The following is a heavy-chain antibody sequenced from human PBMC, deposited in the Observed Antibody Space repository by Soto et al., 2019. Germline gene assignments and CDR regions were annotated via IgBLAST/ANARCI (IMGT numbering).Heavy chain of an antibody. CDR3: ARAPRLTQLSA. D-gene: IGHD1-1*01. Sequence: QVQLVQSGAEVKKAGASVRISCKASGYTFTTSGMHWVRQAPGQGLEWVGWSNGVNGNTKYSQKFQDRVTITRDSSASTAYMELSGLTSDDTGVFYCARAPRLTQLSAWGQGTLVIVSS. V-gene: IGHV1-3*01. CDR2: SNGVNGNT. CDR1: GYTFTTSG. J-gene: IGHJ5*02.